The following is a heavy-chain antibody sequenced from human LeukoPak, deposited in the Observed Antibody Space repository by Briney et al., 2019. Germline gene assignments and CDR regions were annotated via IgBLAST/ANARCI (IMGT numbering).Heavy chain of an antibody. D-gene: IGHD3-3*01. CDR1: GFTFSSYE. J-gene: IGHJ6*03. V-gene: IGHV3-48*03. CDR3: AKEMREYDFWSGYPQYYYYYYMDV. Sequence: GGSLRLSCAASGFTFSSYEMNWVRQAPGKGLGWVSYISSSGSTIYYADSVKGRFTISRDNAKNSLYLQMNSLRAEDTAVYYCAKEMREYDFWSGYPQYYYYYYMDVWGKGTTVTVSS. CDR2: ISSSGSTI.